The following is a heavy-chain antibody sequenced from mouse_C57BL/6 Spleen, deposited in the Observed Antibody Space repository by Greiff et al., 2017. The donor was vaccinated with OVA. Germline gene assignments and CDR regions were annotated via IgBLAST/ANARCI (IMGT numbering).Heavy chain of an antibody. CDR1: GYTFTDYY. V-gene: IGHV1-19*01. CDR2: INPYNGGT. Sequence: VQLQQSGPVLVKPGASVKMSCKASGYTFTDYYMNWVKQSHGKSLEWIGVINPYNGGTSYNQKFKGTATLTVDKSSSTAYMELNSLTSEDSAVYYCARKDYGSGFDYWGQGTTLTVSS. J-gene: IGHJ2*01. D-gene: IGHD1-1*01. CDR3: ARKDYGSGFDY.